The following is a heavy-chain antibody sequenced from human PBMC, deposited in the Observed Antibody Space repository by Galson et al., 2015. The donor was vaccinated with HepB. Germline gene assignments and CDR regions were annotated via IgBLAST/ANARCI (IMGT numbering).Heavy chain of an antibody. D-gene: IGHD5-18*01. Sequence: SVKVSCKASGYIFTSYGISWVRQAPGQGLEWMGWISAYNGNTNYAQKLQGRVTMTTDTSTSTAYMELRSLRSDDTAVYYCARFVGVDTAMVSPYYYYYYYMDVWGKGTTVTVSS. CDR1: GYIFTSYG. V-gene: IGHV1-18*01. CDR2: ISAYNGNT. J-gene: IGHJ6*03. CDR3: ARFVGVDTAMVSPYYYYYYYMDV.